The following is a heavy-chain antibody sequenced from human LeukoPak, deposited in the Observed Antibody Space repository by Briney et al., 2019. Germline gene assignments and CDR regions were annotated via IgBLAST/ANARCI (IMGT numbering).Heavy chain of an antibody. J-gene: IGHJ4*02. CDR1: GFTVSTNY. V-gene: IGHV3-53*01. Sequence: PGGSLRLSCAASGFTVSTNYMNWVRQAAGKGLEWVSVLYSVGDTYYGDSVKGRFTISRDNSKNTLYLQMNSLRAEDTAVYYCAGTKNIAAAGRLDYWGQGTLVTVSS. CDR2: LYSVGDT. CDR3: AGTKNIAAAGRLDY. D-gene: IGHD6-13*01.